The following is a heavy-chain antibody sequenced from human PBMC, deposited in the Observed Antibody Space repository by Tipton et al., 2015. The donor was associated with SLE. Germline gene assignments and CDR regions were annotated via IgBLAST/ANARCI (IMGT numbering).Heavy chain of an antibody. D-gene: IGHD3-16*01. J-gene: IGHJ4*02. Sequence: QSGPEVKKPGESLKISCKGSGYSFTSYWIGWVRQMPGKGLEWMGIIYPGDSDTRYSPSFQGQVTISADKSISTAYLQWSSLKASDTAMYYCARSKKLSEDRGFGFDYWGQGTLVTVSS. CDR3: ARSKKLSEDRGFGFDY. CDR1: GYSFTSYW. V-gene: IGHV5-51*03. CDR2: IYPGDSDT.